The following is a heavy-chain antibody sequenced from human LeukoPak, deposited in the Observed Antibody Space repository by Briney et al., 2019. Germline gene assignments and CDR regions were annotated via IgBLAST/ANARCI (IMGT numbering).Heavy chain of an antibody. CDR2: LSTSTTFI. V-gene: IGHV3-11*03. D-gene: IGHD2-21*01. Sequence: PGGSLRLSCAASGFXFTDYYISWIRQAPGKGLKWVSYLSTSTTFINYADSVRGRFTISRDNAKNSLYLQMNSLRAEDTAVYYCARSPDVVETWFDLWGQGTMVTVSS. CDR3: ARSPDVVETWFDL. J-gene: IGHJ5*02. CDR1: GFXFTDYY.